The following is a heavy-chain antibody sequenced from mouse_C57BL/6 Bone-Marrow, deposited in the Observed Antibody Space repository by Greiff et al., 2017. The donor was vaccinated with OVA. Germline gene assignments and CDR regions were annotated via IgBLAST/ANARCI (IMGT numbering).Heavy chain of an antibody. D-gene: IGHD2-1*01. Sequence: VQLKESGGGLVKPGGSLKLSCAASGFTFSSYAMSWVRQTPEKRLEWVATISDGGSYTYYPDNVKGRFTISRDNAKNNLYLQMSHLKSEDTAMYYCAREGNYEGFDYWGQGTTLTVSS. CDR1: GFTFSSYA. V-gene: IGHV5-4*01. CDR2: ISDGGSYT. J-gene: IGHJ2*01. CDR3: AREGNYEGFDY.